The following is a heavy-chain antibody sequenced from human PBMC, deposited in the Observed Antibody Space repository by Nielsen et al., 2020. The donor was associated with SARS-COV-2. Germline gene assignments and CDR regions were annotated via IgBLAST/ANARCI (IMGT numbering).Heavy chain of an antibody. Sequence: GGSLRLSCAASGFTFSSYAMHWVRQAPGKGLEWVAVISYDGSNKYYADSVKGRFTISRDNSKNTLYLQMNSLRAEDTAVYYCARAKGGYYYFDYWGQGTLVTVSS. CDR2: ISYDGSNK. CDR1: GFTFSSYA. D-gene: IGHD3-22*01. CDR3: ARAKGGYYYFDY. J-gene: IGHJ4*02. V-gene: IGHV3-30-3*01.